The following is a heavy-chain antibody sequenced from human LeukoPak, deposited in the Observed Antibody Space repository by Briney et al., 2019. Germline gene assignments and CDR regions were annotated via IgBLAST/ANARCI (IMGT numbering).Heavy chain of an antibody. Sequence: PSETPSLTCAVYGGSFSGYYWSWIRQPPGKGLEWIGEINHSGSTNYNPSLKSRVTISVDTSKNQFSLKLSSVTAADTAVYYCARGHMTTVTTDWFDPWGQGTLVTVSS. CDR3: ARGHMTTVTTDWFDP. CDR2: INHSGST. CDR1: GGSFSGYY. D-gene: IGHD4-11*01. V-gene: IGHV4-34*01. J-gene: IGHJ5*02.